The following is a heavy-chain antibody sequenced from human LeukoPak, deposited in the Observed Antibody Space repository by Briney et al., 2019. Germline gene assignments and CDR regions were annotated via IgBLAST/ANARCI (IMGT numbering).Heavy chain of an antibody. CDR3: ARDPLSIAARRGAFDI. J-gene: IGHJ3*02. CDR1: GGSISSYY. Sequence: SETLSLTCTVSGGSISSYYWSWIRQPPGKGLEWIGYIYYSGSTNYNPSLKSRVTISVDTSKNQISLKLSSVTAADTAVYYCARDPLSIAARRGAFDIWGQGTMVTVSS. D-gene: IGHD6-6*01. V-gene: IGHV4-59*01. CDR2: IYYSGST.